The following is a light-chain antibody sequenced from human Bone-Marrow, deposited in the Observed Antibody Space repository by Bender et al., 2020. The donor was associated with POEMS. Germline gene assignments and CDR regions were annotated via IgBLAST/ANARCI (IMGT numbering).Light chain of an antibody. J-gene: IGLJ3*02. V-gene: IGLV2-23*01. CDR2: EAT. Sequence: QSALTQPRSVSGSPGQSVTISCTGTSSDVGGYNLISWYQQHPGKAPKLIIYEATKRPSGVSHRFSGSKSGYTPSLTISGLQAEDEADYYCSSYERGGWVFGGGTKVTVL. CDR3: SSYERGGWV. CDR1: SSDVGGYNL.